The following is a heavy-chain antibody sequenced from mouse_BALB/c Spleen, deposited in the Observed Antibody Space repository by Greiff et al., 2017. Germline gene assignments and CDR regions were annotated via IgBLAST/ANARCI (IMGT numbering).Heavy chain of an antibody. CDR3: AYYYGYAYAMDY. D-gene: IGHD1-2*01. V-gene: IGHV14-3*02. CDR2: IDPANGNT. J-gene: IGHJ4*01. CDR1: GFNIKDTY. Sequence: EVQLQQSGAELVKPGASVKLSCTASGFNIKDTYMHWVKQRPEQGLEWIGRIDPANGNTKYDPKFQGKATITADTSSNTAYLQLSSLTSEDTAVYYCAYYYGYAYAMDYWGQGTSVTVSS.